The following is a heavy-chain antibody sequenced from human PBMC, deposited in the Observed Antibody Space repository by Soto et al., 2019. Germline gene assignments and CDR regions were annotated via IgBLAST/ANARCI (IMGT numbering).Heavy chain of an antibody. V-gene: IGHV4-30-2*01. D-gene: IGHD3-10*01. Sequence: SETLSLTCAVSGGSISSGGYSWGWIRQPPGKGLEWIGYIYHSGSTYYNPSLKSRVAISVDRSKNQFSLKLSSVTAADTAVYYCARAHFRFGDREDNWFDPWGQGTLVTV. CDR1: GGSISSGGYS. CDR3: ARAHFRFGDREDNWFDP. J-gene: IGHJ5*02. CDR2: IYHSGST.